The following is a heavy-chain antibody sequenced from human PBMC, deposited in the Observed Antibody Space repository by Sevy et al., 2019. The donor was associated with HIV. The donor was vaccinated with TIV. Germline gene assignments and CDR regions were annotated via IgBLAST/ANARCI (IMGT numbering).Heavy chain of an antibody. V-gene: IGHV4-39*01. CDR3: ARHGGLVDRGFDF. Sequence: SETLSLTCTVSGGSIARSSYDWGWIRQSPGKGLEWIGSIYFSGSTSYATSLRSRVTISVDTCKNQVSLKMRSVTATDTAFYYCARHGGLVDRGFDFWGQGALVTVSS. CDR1: GGSIARSSYD. J-gene: IGHJ4*02. D-gene: IGHD3-10*01. CDR2: IYFSGST.